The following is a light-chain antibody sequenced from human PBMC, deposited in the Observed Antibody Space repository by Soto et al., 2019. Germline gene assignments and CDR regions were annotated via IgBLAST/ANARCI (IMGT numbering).Light chain of an antibody. CDR1: QTIYNN. V-gene: IGKV3-15*01. Sequence: EIVLTQSPGTLSVSPGERATLSCRASQTIYNNVAWYQKRPGQAPRLLIYHTSSRATGIPARFSGSGSGTEFTLTISSLQSEDFAVYYCQHYQNLWAFGQGTKVDIK. CDR3: QHYQNLWA. J-gene: IGKJ1*01. CDR2: HTS.